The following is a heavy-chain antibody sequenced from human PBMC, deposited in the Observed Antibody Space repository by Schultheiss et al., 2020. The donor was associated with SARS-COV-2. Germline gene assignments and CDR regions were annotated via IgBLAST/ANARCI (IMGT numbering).Heavy chain of an antibody. CDR2: LSGRGDST. CDR3: AKGGSGAISSSSWSLFDY. CDR1: GFTLSGYD. Sequence: GGSLRLSCAASGFTLSGYDMNWVRQAPGKGLEWVSLLSGRGDSTDYADSVKGRFTISRDNSKNTVYLQMNSLRGEDTAVYYCAKGGSGAISSSSWSLFDYWGRGTLVTVSS. J-gene: IGHJ4*02. D-gene: IGHD6-13*01. V-gene: IGHV3-23*01.